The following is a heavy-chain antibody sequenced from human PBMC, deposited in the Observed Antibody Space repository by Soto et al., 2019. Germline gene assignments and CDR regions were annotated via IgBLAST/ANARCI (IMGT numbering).Heavy chain of an antibody. CDR1: GYTFTRYD. CDR3: AREAVSSLQH. Sequence: QVQLVQSGAEVKKPGASVKVSCKASGYTFTRYDINWVRQATGQGLEWMGWMNPNSGNTAYAQKFQGRVTMNRNTSISTAYMELRSLRSQDTAVYYCAREAVSSLQHWGQGTLVTVSS. J-gene: IGHJ1*01. CDR2: MNPNSGNT. V-gene: IGHV1-8*01.